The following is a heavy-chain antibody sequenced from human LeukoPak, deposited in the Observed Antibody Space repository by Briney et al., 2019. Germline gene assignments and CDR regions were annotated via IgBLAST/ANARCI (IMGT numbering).Heavy chain of an antibody. V-gene: IGHV3-30-3*01. CDR3: ARVDQLELQSDYYYGMDV. CDR1: GFTFSSYA. D-gene: IGHD1-7*01. Sequence: GRSLRLSCAASGFTFSSYAMHWVRQAPGKGLEWVAVISYDGSNKYYADSVKGRFTISRDNSKNTLYLQMNSLRAEDTAVYYCARVDQLELQSDYYYGMDVWGQGTTVTVSS. J-gene: IGHJ6*02. CDR2: ISYDGSNK.